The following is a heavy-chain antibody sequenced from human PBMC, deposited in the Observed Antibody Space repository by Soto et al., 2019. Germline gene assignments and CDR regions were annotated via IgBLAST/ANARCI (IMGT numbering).Heavy chain of an antibody. V-gene: IGHV5-51*01. J-gene: IGHJ6*02. Sequence: GESLKISCKASGYSFTTYWIGWVRQMPGKGLEWMGIVFPGDSDTKYSPSLQGQVTISADTSISTAYLQWTSLKASDTAMYYCARSRIGAYSSGWYSPSGYYNYGIDVWGQGTKVTSP. CDR1: GYSFTTYW. CDR3: ARSRIGAYSSGWYSPSGYYNYGIDV. CDR2: VFPGDSDT. D-gene: IGHD6-19*01.